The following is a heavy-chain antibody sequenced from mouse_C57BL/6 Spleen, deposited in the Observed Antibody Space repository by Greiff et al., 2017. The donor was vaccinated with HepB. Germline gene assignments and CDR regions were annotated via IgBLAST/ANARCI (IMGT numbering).Heavy chain of an antibody. D-gene: IGHD2-1*01. CDR2: IYPRSGNT. Sequence: QVQLKESGAELARPGASVKLSCKASGYTFTSYGISWVKQRTGQGLEWIGEIYPRSGNTYYNEKFKGKATLTADKSSSTAYMELRSLTSEDSAVYFCARSDYGNYVRAMDYWGQGTSVTVSS. CDR1: GYTFTSYG. V-gene: IGHV1-81*01. J-gene: IGHJ4*01. CDR3: ARSDYGNYVRAMDY.